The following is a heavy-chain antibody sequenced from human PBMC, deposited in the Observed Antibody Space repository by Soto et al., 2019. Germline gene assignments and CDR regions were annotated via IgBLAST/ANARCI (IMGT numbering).Heavy chain of an antibody. Sequence: EVQLLEAGGGLVQPGGSLRLSCAASGFTFSSYAMSWVRQAPGKGLEWVSAISGSGGSTYYADSVKGRFTISRDNSKNTLYLQMNSLRAEDTAVYYCASPDRGIAAAGTIDYWGQGTLVTVSS. CDR2: ISGSGGST. D-gene: IGHD6-13*01. V-gene: IGHV3-23*01. CDR3: ASPDRGIAAAGTIDY. J-gene: IGHJ4*02. CDR1: GFTFSSYA.